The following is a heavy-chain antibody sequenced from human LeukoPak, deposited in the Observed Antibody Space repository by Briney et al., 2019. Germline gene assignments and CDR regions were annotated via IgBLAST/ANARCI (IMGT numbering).Heavy chain of an antibody. Sequence: SGPTLVKPTQTLTLTCTFSGFSLSTSGVAVGWIRQPPGKALEWLALIYWDDDKRYSLSLKGRLTITKDTSKNQVVLTMTDMDPVDTATYFCAHKSNRGGWLDPWGQGTLVTVSS. D-gene: IGHD1-14*01. J-gene: IGHJ5*02. CDR3: AHKSNRGGWLDP. CDR2: IYWDDDK. CDR1: GFSLSTSGVA. V-gene: IGHV2-5*02.